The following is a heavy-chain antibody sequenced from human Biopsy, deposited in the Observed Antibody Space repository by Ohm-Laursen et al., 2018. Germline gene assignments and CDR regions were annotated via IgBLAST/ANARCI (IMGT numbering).Heavy chain of an antibody. V-gene: IGHV1-69*06. J-gene: IGHJ1*01. CDR2: NIPILGTG. CDR3: ATKLTGYFHH. D-gene: IGHD3-9*01. CDR1: GGTFSNYG. Sequence: SSVKVSCKVPGGTFSNYGVNWVRQAPGQGLEWLGGNIPILGTGNYAQKFQDRVTVAADTSTSTATMELRSLRSDDTAVYYCATKLTGYFHHWGQGTLSPSPQ.